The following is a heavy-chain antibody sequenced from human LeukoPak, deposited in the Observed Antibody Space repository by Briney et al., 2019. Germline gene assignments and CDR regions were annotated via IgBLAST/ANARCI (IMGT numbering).Heavy chain of an antibody. D-gene: IGHD3-9*01. Sequence: GGSLRLSCAASGFTFSRNAMNWVRQAPGKGLEWVSFISSSSNYMSYADSVKGRFTISRDNSKNTLYLQMNSLRAEDTAVYYCAKGLDPPLDYWGQGTLVTVSS. J-gene: IGHJ4*02. CDR3: AKGLDPPLDY. CDR2: ISSSSNYM. V-gene: IGHV3-21*01. CDR1: GFTFSRNA.